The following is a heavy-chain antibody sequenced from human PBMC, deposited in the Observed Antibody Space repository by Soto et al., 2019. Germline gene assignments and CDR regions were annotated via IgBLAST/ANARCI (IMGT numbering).Heavy chain of an antibody. D-gene: IGHD3-3*01. CDR1: GYTFSGYD. CDR3: ARATELRYGEWSVYRGGNYAMDV. Sequence: QVQLVQSGAEVKKPGASVRVSCKASGYTFSGYDINWVRQATGQGLEWMGWVSPDSGSTGYAGIFQGRVTMTWDRSTTTAYMGLGSLTSEDSAVYYWARATELRYGEWSVYRGGNYAMDVWGQGTTVTVSS. J-gene: IGHJ6*02. V-gene: IGHV1-8*01. CDR2: VSPDSGST.